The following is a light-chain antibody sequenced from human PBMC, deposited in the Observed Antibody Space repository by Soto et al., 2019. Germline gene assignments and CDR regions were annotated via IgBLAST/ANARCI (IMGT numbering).Light chain of an antibody. CDR2: DAS. CDR3: QQRSVWPPLN. Sequence: VLTQSPATLYLSPGERATLSCRATETVGSNLAWLPQKPGQTPRLLLYDASTRVTGIPARFRGSGYGRDFTLTISSLESEDFAVYYCQQRSVWPPLNFGGGTKVEIK. J-gene: IGKJ4*01. CDR1: ETVGSN. V-gene: IGKV3-11*02.